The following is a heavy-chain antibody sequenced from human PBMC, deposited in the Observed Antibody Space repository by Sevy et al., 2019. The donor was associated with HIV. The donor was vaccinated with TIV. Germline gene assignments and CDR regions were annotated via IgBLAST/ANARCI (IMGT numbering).Heavy chain of an antibody. CDR2: FDQEDGEI. V-gene: IGHV1-24*01. CDR3: ASAEGNIWNFDY. Sequence: ASVKVSCKVSGYTLTELSMHWVRQPPGRGLEWVGGFDQEDGEIVYAQKFQGRVTMTEDTSIHTAYMDLSSLRSEDTAVYYCASAEGNIWNFDYWGQGTVVTVSS. J-gene: IGHJ4*02. CDR1: GYTLTELS. D-gene: IGHD1-20*01.